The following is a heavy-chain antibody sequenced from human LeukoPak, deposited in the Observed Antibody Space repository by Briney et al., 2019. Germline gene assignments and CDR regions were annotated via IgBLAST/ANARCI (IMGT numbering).Heavy chain of an antibody. D-gene: IGHD3-10*01. CDR2: ISGSGGST. CDR3: AKGRSLLWFGELLYQGPSAFDI. V-gene: IGHV3-23*01. CDR1: GYTFSSNW. J-gene: IGHJ3*02. Sequence: GGSLRLSCAASGYTFSSNWMHWVRQAPGKGLEWVSAISGSGGSTYYADSVKGRFTISRDNSKNTLYLQMNSLRAEDTAVYYCAKGRSLLWFGELLYQGPSAFDIWGQGTMVTVSS.